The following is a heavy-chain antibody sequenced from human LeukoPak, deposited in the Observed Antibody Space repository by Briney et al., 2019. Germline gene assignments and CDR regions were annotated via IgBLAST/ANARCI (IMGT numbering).Heavy chain of an antibody. CDR1: GYTFTSYA. V-gene: IGHV1-18*01. J-gene: IGHJ4*02. CDR3: ARDSKESSGWYGFDY. CDR2: ISGYNGNT. D-gene: IGHD6-19*01. Sequence: ASVNVSCKASGYTFTSYAISWVRQAPGQGLEWMGWISGYNGNTNSAQKLQGRVTMTTDTSTSTAYMELRSLRSDDTAVYYCARDSKESSGWYGFDYWGQGTLVTVSS.